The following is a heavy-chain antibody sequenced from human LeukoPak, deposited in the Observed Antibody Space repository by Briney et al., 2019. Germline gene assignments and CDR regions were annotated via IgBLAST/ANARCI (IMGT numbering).Heavy chain of an antibody. CDR1: GFTFSSYD. V-gene: IGHV3-13*01. CDR2: IGTAGDT. J-gene: IGHJ4*02. CDR3: ERGDIAAAATGGY. D-gene: IGHD6-13*01. Sequence: QPGGSLRLSCAASGFTFSSYDMHWVRQATGKGLEWVSAIGTAGDTYYPGSVKGRFTISRENAKNSLYLQMNSLRDGDTDVYYYERGDIAAAATGGYWGQGTRVSVFS.